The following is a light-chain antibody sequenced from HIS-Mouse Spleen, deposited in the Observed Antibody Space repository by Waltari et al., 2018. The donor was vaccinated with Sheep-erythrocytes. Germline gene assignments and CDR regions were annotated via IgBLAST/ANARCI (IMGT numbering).Light chain of an antibody. CDR2: GAS. CDR1: QSVRSSY. CDR3: QQYGSSPRT. J-gene: IGKJ1*01. V-gene: IGKV3-20*01. Sequence: EIVLTQSPGTLSLSPGERATLPCRASQSVRSSYLAWYQQKPGQAPRLLIYGASSRATGIPDWFSGSGSGTDFTLTISRLEPEDFAVYYCQQYGSSPRTFGQGTKVEIK.